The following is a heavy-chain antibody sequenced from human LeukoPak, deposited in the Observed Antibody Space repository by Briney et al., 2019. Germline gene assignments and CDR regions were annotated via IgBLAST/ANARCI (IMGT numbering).Heavy chain of an antibody. V-gene: IGHV3-23*01. Sequence: GGSLRLSCAASGFTFSSYAMSWVRQAPGKGLEWVSAISGSGGSTYYADSVKGRFTISRDNSKNTLYLQMNSLRAEDTAVYYCAKRVDRRYYYYYMDVWGKGTTVTDSS. J-gene: IGHJ6*03. CDR2: ISGSGGST. CDR1: GFTFSSYA. CDR3: AKRVDRRYYYYYMDV.